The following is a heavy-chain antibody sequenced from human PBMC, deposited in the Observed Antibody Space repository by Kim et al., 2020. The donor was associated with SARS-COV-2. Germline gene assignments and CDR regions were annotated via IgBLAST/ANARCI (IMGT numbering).Heavy chain of an antibody. CDR1: GGSIRNDDYY. D-gene: IGHD4-4*01. V-gene: IGHV4-30-4*01. CDR2: IYYSGIS. Sequence: SETLSLTCTVSGGSIRNDDYYWSWVRQPPGKGLEWIGHIYYSGISYYNPSLKSRVTTSVDTSKNQFSLKLTSVTAADAAVYFCARIYDYNYYADYWGQGT. J-gene: IGHJ4*02. CDR3: ARIYDYNYYADY.